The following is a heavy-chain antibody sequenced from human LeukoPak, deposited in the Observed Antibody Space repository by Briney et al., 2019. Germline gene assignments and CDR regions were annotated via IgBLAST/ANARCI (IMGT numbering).Heavy chain of an antibody. D-gene: IGHD4-17*01. CDR1: GFAFSSYS. CDR2: SSSSSSTI. V-gene: IGHV3-48*02. J-gene: IGHJ4*02. Sequence: GGSLRLSCAASGFAFSSYSMNWVRQAPGKGLEWVSYSSSSSSTIYYADSVKGRFTISRDNAKNSLYLQMGSLRDEDTAVYYCARDTGAYDYGDYFDYWGQGTLVTVSS. CDR3: ARDTGAYDYGDYFDY.